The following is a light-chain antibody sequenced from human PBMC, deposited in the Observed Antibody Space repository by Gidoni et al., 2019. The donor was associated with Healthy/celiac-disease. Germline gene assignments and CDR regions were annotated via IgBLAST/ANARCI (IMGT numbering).Light chain of an antibody. CDR2: WAS. V-gene: IGKV4-1*01. CDR1: QSVLYRTNHKNY. Sequence: ILMIQSAASLAVTLGERATIHCNASQSVLYRTNHKNYLAWYQQKPGQPPKLLIYWASTRESCVPDRCSGSGSGTDFTLTISSLQAEDVAVYYCQQYYSTLLFTFGPGTKVDIK. J-gene: IGKJ3*01. CDR3: QQYYSTLLFT.